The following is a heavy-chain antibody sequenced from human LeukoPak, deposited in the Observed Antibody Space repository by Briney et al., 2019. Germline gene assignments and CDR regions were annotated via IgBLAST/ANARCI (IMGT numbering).Heavy chain of an antibody. J-gene: IGHJ4*02. CDR1: GGSFSSSY. CDR3: AKDGGGVPDALDY. Sequence: PSETLSLTCAVYGGSFSSSYWSWIRQPPRQGLEWVGEINHSGSTNSNPSLYIRVTVSVDTSKNQFSLKLSPVTAADTAVYYCAKDGGGVPDALDYWGQGTLVTVSS. V-gene: IGHV4-34*01. CDR2: INHSGST. D-gene: IGHD2-2*01.